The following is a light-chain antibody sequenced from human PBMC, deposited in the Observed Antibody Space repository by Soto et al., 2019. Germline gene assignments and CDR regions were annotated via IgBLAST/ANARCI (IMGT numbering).Light chain of an antibody. J-gene: IGKJ1*01. CDR2: GAS. V-gene: IGKV3-15*01. CDR3: QQYNNWART. Sequence: EIVMTQSPATLSVSPGERATLSCRASQSVSTNLAWYQQKPGQAPSLLIYGASTRATGIPARFSGSVSGTEFTLTISSLHSEDCAVYYCQQYNNWARTFGQGTKVEIK. CDR1: QSVSTN.